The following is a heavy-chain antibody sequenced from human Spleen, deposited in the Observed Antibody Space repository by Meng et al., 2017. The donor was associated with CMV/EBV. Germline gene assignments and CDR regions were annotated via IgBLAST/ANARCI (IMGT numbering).Heavy chain of an antibody. CDR1: SGVG. CDR3: VHSATRMITFGGVIVSRGFDP. J-gene: IGHJ5*02. D-gene: IGHD3-16*02. Sequence: SGVGVGWIRQPPGKALEWLALIYWNDSKRYSPSLKSRLTITKDTSKNQVVLTMTNMDPVDTATYYCVHSATRMITFGGVIVSRGFDPWGQGTLVTVSS. CDR2: IYWNDSK. V-gene: IGHV2-5*01.